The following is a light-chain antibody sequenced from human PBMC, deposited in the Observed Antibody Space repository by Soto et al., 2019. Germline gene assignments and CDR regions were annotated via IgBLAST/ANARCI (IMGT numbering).Light chain of an antibody. CDR2: GVN. V-gene: IGLV2-14*01. CDR3: SSYTTSYFYV. Sequence: QSVLTQPASVSGSPGQSITISCTGSGRDIGAYDYVSWYQQHPGKAPKLLIYGVNNRPSGVSYRFSASKSAFTASLTISGLQAEDEAHYCCSSYTTSYFYVFGPGTKVTVL. J-gene: IGLJ1*01. CDR1: GRDIGAYDY.